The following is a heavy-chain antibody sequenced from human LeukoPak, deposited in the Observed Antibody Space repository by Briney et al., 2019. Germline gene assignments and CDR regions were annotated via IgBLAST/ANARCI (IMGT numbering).Heavy chain of an antibody. Sequence: GGSLRLSCAASGFTFSSYSMNWVRQAPGKGLEWVSSMSSSSSYIYYADSVKGRFTISRDNAKNSLYLQMNSLRAEDTAVYYCARYLESGSYPFGYLDYWGQGTLVTVSS. CDR2: MSSSSSYI. V-gene: IGHV3-21*01. CDR3: ARYLESGSYPFGYLDY. D-gene: IGHD1-26*01. J-gene: IGHJ4*02. CDR1: GFTFSSYS.